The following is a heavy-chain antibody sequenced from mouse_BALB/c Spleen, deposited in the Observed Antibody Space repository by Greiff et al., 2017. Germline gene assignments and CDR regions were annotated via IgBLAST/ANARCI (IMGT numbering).Heavy chain of an antibody. CDR3: ARHGTGTGGDYFDY. D-gene: IGHD4-1*01. CDR1: GFTFSSYG. Sequence: EVKLQESGGDLVKPGGSLKLSCAASGFTFSSYGMSWVRQTPDKRLEWVATISSGGSYTYYPDSVKGRFTISRDNAKNTLYLQMSSLKSEDTAMYYCARHGTGTGGDYFDYWGQGTTLTVSS. V-gene: IGHV5-6*01. J-gene: IGHJ2*01. CDR2: ISSGGSYT.